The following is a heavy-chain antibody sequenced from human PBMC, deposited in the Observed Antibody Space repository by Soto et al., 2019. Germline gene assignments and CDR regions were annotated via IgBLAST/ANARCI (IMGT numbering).Heavy chain of an antibody. CDR3: ARDARGTRGFDEMDI. Sequence: ASVKVSCKASGYIFTGYHIHWVRQAPGRGLEWMGWINSNSGDIEYAQNFQGRVTMTRDTSFNLVYMEMSGLMSDDTAVYYCARDARGTRGFDEMDIWGQGTTVTVSS. CDR1: GYIFTGYH. J-gene: IGHJ6*02. V-gene: IGHV1-2*02. CDR2: INSNSGDI. D-gene: IGHD3-9*01.